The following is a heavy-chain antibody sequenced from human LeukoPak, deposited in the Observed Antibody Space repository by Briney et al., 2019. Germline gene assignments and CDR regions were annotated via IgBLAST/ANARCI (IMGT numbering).Heavy chain of an antibody. V-gene: IGHV4-39*07. CDR3: ARVRASRITLPRGFDP. CDR2: IYYSGST. D-gene: IGHD3-10*01. J-gene: IGHJ5*02. Sequence: SETLSLTCTVSGGSISSSSYYWGWIRQPPGKGLEWIGSIYYSGSTYYNPSLKSRVTISVDTSKNQFSLKLSSVTAADTAVYYCARVRASRITLPRGFDPWGQGTLVTVSS. CDR1: GGSISSSSYY.